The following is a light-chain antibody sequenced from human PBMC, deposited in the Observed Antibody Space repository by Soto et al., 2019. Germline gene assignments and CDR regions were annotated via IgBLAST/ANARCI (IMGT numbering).Light chain of an antibody. CDR2: EVS. V-gene: IGLV2-14*01. CDR3: QTWDSSVSALV. J-gene: IGLJ2*01. CDR1: SSDVGGYNY. Sequence: QSALTQAASVSGSPGQSITISCTGTSSDVGGYNYVSWYQQHPGKAPKLMIYEVSNRPSGVSNRFSGTKSGNTASLTISGLQAEDEADYYCQTWDSSVSALVFGGGTKLTVL.